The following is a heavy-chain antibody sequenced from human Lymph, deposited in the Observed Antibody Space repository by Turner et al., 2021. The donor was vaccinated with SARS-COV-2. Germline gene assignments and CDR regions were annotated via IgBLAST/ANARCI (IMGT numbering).Heavy chain of an antibody. CDR2: ISYDGSNK. Sequence: QVQLVESGGGWVQPGRSLELSCAASGFTFSSYAMHWVRQAPGKGLEWVAVISYDGSNKYYADSVKGRFTISRDNSKNTLYLQVNSLRAEDTAVFYCATLFTIPYYSDSSGYYTDYWGQGTLVTVSS. D-gene: IGHD3-22*01. CDR1: GFTFSSYA. J-gene: IGHJ4*02. V-gene: IGHV3-30*04. CDR3: ATLFTIPYYSDSSGYYTDY.